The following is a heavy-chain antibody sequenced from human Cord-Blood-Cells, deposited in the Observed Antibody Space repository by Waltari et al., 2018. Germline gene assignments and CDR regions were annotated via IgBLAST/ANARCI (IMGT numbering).Heavy chain of an antibody. CDR1: GYTFTSYG. CDR2: ISAYNGNT. J-gene: IGHJ5*02. Sequence: QVQLVQSGAEVKNPGASVKVSCKASGYTFTSYGISWVRQAPGQGLELMGWISAYNGNTTYAQKLQGRVTMSTDRSTSTAYRERRSVRSDDTAVYYCAGGWATWGQGTLVTVSS. V-gene: IGHV1-18*01. D-gene: IGHD1-26*01. CDR3: AGGWAT.